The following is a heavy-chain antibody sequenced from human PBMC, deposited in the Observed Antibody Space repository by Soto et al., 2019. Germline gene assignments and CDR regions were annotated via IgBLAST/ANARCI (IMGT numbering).Heavy chain of an antibody. J-gene: IGHJ5*02. CDR3: SHVLFIVVVPAAIDLSWFAP. CDR1: GFSLSTSGVG. V-gene: IGHV2-5*02. Sequence: SGPTLVNPTQSLTLTCTFSGFSLSTSGVGVGWIRQPPGKALEWLALIYWDDDKRYSPSLKSRLTITKDTSKNQVVLTMTNMDPVDSVTYYCSHVLFIVVVPAAIDLSWFAPWGQGTLVTVSS. D-gene: IGHD2-2*01. CDR2: IYWDDDK.